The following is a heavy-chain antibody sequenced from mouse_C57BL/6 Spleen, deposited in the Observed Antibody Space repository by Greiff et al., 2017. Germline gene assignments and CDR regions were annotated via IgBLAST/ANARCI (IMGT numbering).Heavy chain of an antibody. CDR3: AREREYYGSHWYFDV. J-gene: IGHJ1*03. D-gene: IGHD1-1*01. CDR1: GYTFTSYW. V-gene: IGHV1-55*01. Sequence: QVQLQQPGAELVKPGASVKMSCKASGYTFTSYWITWVKQRPGQGLEWIGDIYPGSGSTNYNEKFKSKATLTVDTSSSTAYMQLSSLTSEDSAVYYCAREREYYGSHWYFDVWGTGTTVTVSS. CDR2: IYPGSGST.